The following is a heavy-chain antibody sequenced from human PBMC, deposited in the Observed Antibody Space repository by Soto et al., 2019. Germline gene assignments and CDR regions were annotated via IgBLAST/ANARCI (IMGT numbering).Heavy chain of an antibody. Sequence: PGESLKISCKASGYKLSVYCIGRGRQMPGKGLEGMGDIYPEDDDTSNNPSFDGRVTVSADKFNNIAYMPWSSLQASDTDIYYCVRQVRNSAMLIIDSWGQGTPVTVSS. CDR2: IYPEDDDT. CDR1: GYKLSVYC. V-gene: IGHV5-51*01. D-gene: IGHD3-16*01. J-gene: IGHJ4*02. CDR3: VRQVRNSAMLIIDS.